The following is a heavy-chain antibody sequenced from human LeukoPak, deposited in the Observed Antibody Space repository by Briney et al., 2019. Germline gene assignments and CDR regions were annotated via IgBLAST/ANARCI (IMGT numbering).Heavy chain of an antibody. CDR1: GFTFSGYA. CDR3: ARGWPPDY. CDR2: ILYDGTNK. Sequence: GGSLRLSCAASGFTFSGYAMQWVRQAPGKGLERVAVILYDGTNKYYADSVKGRFTISRDNSKSTLYLQMNSLRPEDTAVYYCARGWPPDYWGQGTLVTVSS. J-gene: IGHJ4*02. V-gene: IGHV3-30-3*01. D-gene: IGHD5-24*01.